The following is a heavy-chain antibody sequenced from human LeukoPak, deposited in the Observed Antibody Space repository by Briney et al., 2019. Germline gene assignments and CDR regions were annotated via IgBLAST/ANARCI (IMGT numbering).Heavy chain of an antibody. CDR1: GGSISSGGYS. V-gene: IGHV4-30-2*01. D-gene: IGHD2-2*01. Sequence: KPSETLSLTCAVSGGSISSGGYSWSWIRQPPGKGLEWIGYIHHSGTTYYNPSLKSRVTISIDKSKNQFSLKLTSVTATDTAVYYCARGLIVPSTIFDYWGQGALVTVSS. CDR3: ARGLIVPSTIFDY. J-gene: IGHJ4*02. CDR2: IHHSGTT.